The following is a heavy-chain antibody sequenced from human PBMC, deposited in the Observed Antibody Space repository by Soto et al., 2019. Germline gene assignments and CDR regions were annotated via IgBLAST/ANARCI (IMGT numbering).Heavy chain of an antibody. J-gene: IGHJ6*03. Sequence: QVQLVQSGAEVKKPGASVKVSCKASGYTFTSYGISWVRQAPGQGLEWMGWISAYNGNTNYAQKLQGRVTMTTDTSTSTAYKELRSLRSDDTAVYYCARNVAATRPYYYYYMDVWGKGTTVTVSS. V-gene: IGHV1-18*01. CDR1: GYTFTSYG. CDR2: ISAYNGNT. CDR3: ARNVAATRPYYYYYMDV. D-gene: IGHD2-15*01.